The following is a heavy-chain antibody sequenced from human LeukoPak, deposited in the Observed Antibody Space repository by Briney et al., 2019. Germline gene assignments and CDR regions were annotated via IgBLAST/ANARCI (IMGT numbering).Heavy chain of an antibody. CDR1: GGTFSSYA. V-gene: IGHV1-69*13. Sequence: GASVKVSCKASGGTFSSYAISWVRQAPGRGLEWMGGIIPIFGTANYAQKFQGRVTITADESTSTAYMELSSLRSEDTAVYYCARVHHGARFNDYWGQGTLVTVSS. J-gene: IGHJ4*02. CDR3: ARVHHGARFNDY. CDR2: IIPIFGTA. D-gene: IGHD1-26*01.